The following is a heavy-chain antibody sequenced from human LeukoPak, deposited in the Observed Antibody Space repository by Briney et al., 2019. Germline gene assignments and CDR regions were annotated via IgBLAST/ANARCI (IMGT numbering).Heavy chain of an antibody. CDR2: ISQTGSSI. J-gene: IGHJ4*02. CDR1: GFTFSDHY. D-gene: IGHD7-27*01. Sequence: GGSLRLSCAASGFTFSDHYMSWIRQAPGKGLESISYISQTGSSIYYADSVEGRFTISRDNAKNSLYPQMNSLRAEDTAVYYCARGHWGLDYWGQGALVTVSS. V-gene: IGHV3-11*01. CDR3: ARGHWGLDY.